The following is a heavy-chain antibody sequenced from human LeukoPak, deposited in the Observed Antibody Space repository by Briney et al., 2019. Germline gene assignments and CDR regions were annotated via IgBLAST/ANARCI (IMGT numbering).Heavy chain of an antibody. CDR2: IKQDGSEK. CDR3: ARGRRGATYYDFWSGYYTPDGFDY. D-gene: IGHD3-3*01. CDR1: GFTFSNFW. Sequence: GGSLRLSCAASGFTFSNFWMSWVRQAPGKGLEWVANIKQDGSEKYYVDSVKGRFTISRDNAKNSVSLQMSSLRAEDTAVYYCARGRRGATYYDFWSGYYTPDGFDYWGQGTLVTVSS. V-gene: IGHV3-7*01. J-gene: IGHJ4*02.